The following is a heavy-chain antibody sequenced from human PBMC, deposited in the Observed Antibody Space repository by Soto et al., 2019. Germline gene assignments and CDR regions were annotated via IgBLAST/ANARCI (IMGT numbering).Heavy chain of an antibody. D-gene: IGHD3-10*01. CDR2: INHSGST. Sequence: PETRSLSCGRYGGSFSGDYWSWIRQPPGKGLEWIGEINHSGSTNYNPSLKSRVTISVDTSKNQFSLKLSSVTAADTAVYYCARALRITMVRGAPEAPNWFDPWGQATLVTVS. J-gene: IGHJ5*02. CDR3: ARALRITMVRGAPEAPNWFDP. CDR1: GGSFSGDY. V-gene: IGHV4-34*01.